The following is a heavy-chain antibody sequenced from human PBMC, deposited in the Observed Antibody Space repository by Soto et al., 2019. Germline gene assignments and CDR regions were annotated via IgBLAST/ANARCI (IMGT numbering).Heavy chain of an antibody. J-gene: IGHJ5*02. CDR1: GDAISSGGYS. CDR3: AXDQRDGYWFDP. D-gene: IGHD3-10*01. Sequence: QVQLQESGSGLVKPSQTLSLTCTVSGDAISSGGYSWNWIRQPPGKGLEWIGYTYYTGGASYNPSLKSRVTISVDTSKNQFSLKMTSMTAADTATYYCAXDQRDGYWFDPWGQGTLVTVSS. V-gene: IGHV4-30-2*01. CDR2: TYYTGGA.